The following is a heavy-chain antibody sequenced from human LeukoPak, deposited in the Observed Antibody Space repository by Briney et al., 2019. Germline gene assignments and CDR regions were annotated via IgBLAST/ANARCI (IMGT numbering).Heavy chain of an antibody. CDR3: ARLDSGFSF. CDR2: ISYDGSNK. J-gene: IGHJ4*02. Sequence: PGGSLRLSCAASGFTFSSYAMHWVRQAPGKGLEWVAVISYDGSNKYYADSVKGRFTISRDNSKNTLYLQMNSLRAEDTAVYYCARLDSGFSFWGQGTLVTVSS. D-gene: IGHD3-10*01. V-gene: IGHV3-30*04. CDR1: GFTFSSYA.